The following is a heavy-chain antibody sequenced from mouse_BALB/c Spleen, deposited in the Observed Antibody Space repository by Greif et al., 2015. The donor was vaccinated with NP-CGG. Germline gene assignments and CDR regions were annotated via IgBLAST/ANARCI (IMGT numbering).Heavy chain of an antibody. CDR3: AIYDGYYFDY. J-gene: IGHJ2*01. Sequence: QVQLQQSGAELAKPGASVKMSCKASGYTFTSYWMHWVKRRPGQGLEWIGYINPSTGYTEYNQKFKDKATLTADKSSSTAYMQLSSLTSEDSAVYYCAIYDGYYFDYWGQGTTLTVSS. CDR2: INPSTGYT. D-gene: IGHD2-3*01. CDR1: GYTFTSYW. V-gene: IGHV1-7*01.